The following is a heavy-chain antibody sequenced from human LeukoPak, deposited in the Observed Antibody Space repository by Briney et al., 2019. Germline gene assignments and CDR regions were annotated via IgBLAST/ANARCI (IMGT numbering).Heavy chain of an antibody. CDR1: GFTSSSYG. CDR3: AREYSSSGHYYYYGTDV. Sequence: PGGSLRLSCAASGFTSSSYGMHWVRQAPGKGLERVAVISYDGSNKYYADSVKGRFTISRDNSNNTLYLQMNSLSAEDTAVYYCAREYSSSGHYYYYGTDVWGQGTTVTVSS. J-gene: IGHJ6*02. D-gene: IGHD6-13*01. CDR2: ISYDGSNK. V-gene: IGHV3-30*03.